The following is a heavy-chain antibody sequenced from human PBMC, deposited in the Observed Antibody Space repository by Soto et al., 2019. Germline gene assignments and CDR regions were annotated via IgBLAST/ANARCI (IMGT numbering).Heavy chain of an antibody. J-gene: IGHJ5*02. Sequence: PGGSLRLSCAASGFTFSSYSMNWVRQAPGKGLEWVSYISSSSSTIYYADSVKGRFTISRDNAKNSLYLQMNSLRDEDTAVYYCARESRFLEWLSRNWFDPWGQGTLVTVSS. CDR2: ISSSSSTI. CDR1: GFTFSSYS. CDR3: ARESRFLEWLSRNWFDP. D-gene: IGHD3-3*01. V-gene: IGHV3-48*02.